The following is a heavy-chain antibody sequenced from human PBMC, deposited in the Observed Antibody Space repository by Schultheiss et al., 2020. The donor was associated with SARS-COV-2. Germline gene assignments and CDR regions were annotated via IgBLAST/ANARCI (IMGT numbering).Heavy chain of an antibody. CDR3: ARDQLAGMDV. CDR1: GFTFSSYS. J-gene: IGHJ6*02. CDR2: ISGSGGTT. D-gene: IGHD5-18*01. Sequence: GGSLRLSCAASGFTFSSYSMNWVRQAPGKGLEWVSGISGSGGTTHYADSVKGRFTISRDNSKNTLYLQMNSLRAEDTAVYYCARDQLAGMDVWGQGTTVTVSS. V-gene: IGHV3-23*01.